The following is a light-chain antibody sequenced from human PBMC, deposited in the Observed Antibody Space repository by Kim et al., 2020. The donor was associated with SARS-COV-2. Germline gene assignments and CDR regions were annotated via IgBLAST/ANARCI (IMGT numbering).Light chain of an antibody. CDR3: NSRDSSGNHLAV. V-gene: IGLV3-19*01. Sequence: LGPTGRITCQGDSLRRDYATWYQQKPGQDPVLVSYGKNNRPSGIPDRFSGSISGNTASLTITGAQAEDEADYYCNSRDSSGNHLAVFGTGTKVTVL. CDR1: SLRRDY. CDR2: GKN. J-gene: IGLJ1*01.